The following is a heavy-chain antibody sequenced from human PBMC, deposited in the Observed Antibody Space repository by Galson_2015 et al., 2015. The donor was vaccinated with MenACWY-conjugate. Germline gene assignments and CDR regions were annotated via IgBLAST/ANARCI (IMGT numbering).Heavy chain of an antibody. CDR3: ARAPPHYYYDSSGGPSNWFDP. CDR2: IIPILGIA. CDR1: GGTFSSYA. V-gene: IGHV1-69*04. D-gene: IGHD3-22*01. Sequence: SVKVSCKASGGTFSSYAISWVRQAPGQGLEWMGRIIPILGIANYAQKFQGRVTITADKSTSTAYMELSSLRSEDTAVYYCARAPPHYYYDSSGGPSNWFDPWGQGTLVTVSS. J-gene: IGHJ5*02.